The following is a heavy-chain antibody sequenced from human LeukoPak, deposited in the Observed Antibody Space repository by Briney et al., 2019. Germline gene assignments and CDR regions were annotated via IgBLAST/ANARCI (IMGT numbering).Heavy chain of an antibody. CDR1: GGSICSGGYY. D-gene: IGHD3-10*01. CDR3: ASYGSGWYFDL. Sequence: ASQTLSLTCTVSGGSICSGGYYWSWIRQHPGKGLEWIGYIYDSGSTYYKPSLRSRVTISGDTSKNQFSLKLSSVSDADTAVYYCASYGSGWYFDLWGRGTLVTVSS. J-gene: IGHJ2*01. CDR2: IYDSGST. V-gene: IGHV4-31*03.